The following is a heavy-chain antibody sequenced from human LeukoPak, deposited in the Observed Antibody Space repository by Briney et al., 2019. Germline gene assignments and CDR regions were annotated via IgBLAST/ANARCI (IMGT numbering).Heavy chain of an antibody. V-gene: IGHV3-7*04. CDR1: GFTFSTSW. CDR2: IKEDGSEE. J-gene: IGHJ4*02. Sequence: SGGSLRLSCAASGFTFSTSWMNWVRQAPGKELEWVANIKEDGSEEYYVDSVKGRFTISRDNARKSLYLQMNSLRVEDTAVYYCARGYSGYEFGYWGQGTLVTVSS. D-gene: IGHD5-12*01. CDR3: ARGYSGYEFGY.